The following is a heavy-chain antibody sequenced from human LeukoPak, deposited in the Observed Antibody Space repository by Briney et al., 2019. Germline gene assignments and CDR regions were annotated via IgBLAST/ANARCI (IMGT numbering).Heavy chain of an antibody. D-gene: IGHD2-15*01. J-gene: IGHJ4*02. Sequence: GGSLRLSCAASGXTFSSDAMSWVRQAPGKGLEWVSTITSGGSTYYPDSVKGRITISRDNSKNTLYLQMNSLTADDTAVYYCAKYVVAASTYYFDYWGQGTLVTVSS. CDR2: ITSGGST. V-gene: IGHV3-23*01. CDR3: AKYVVAASTYYFDY. CDR1: GXTFSSDA.